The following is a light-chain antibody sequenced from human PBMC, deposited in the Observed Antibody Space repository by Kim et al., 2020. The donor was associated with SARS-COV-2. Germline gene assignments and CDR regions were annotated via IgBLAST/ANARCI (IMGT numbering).Light chain of an antibody. J-gene: IGLJ2*01. CDR2: EES. CDR3: QAWGSSTVV. V-gene: IGLV3-1*01. Sequence: SVSPGQTASITCAGDKLGDKYVCWYQQKRGQSPVLVIYEESKRPSGISERFSGSNSGNTATLTISGTQAMDEADYYCQAWGSSTVVFGGGTQLTVL. CDR1: KLGDKY.